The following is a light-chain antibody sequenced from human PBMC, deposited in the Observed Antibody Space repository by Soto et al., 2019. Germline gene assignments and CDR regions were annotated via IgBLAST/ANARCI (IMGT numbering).Light chain of an antibody. CDR3: SSYSSGSTLGV. CDR1: MRDVGAYNL. J-gene: IGLJ6*01. V-gene: IGLV2-14*01. Sequence: QSALTQPASVSGSPGQSITISCAGTMRDVGAYNLVSWYQQHPGRAPQLIIYEVRNRPSGISSRFSASKSGNTASLTISGLQAEDEADYYCSSYSSGSTLGVFGTGTKVTVL. CDR2: EVR.